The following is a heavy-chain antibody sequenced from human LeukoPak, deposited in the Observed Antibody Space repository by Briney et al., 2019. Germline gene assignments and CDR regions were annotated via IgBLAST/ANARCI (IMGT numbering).Heavy chain of an antibody. CDR2: ISAYNGNT. CDR1: GYTFTSYG. CDR3: ARGIMDSSGWYKGAPLIATRYMDV. Sequence: ASVKVSCKASGYTFTSYGISWVRQAPGQGLEWMGWISAYNGNTNYAQKLQGRVTMTTDTSTSTAYMELRSLRSDDTAVYYCARGIMDSSGWYKGAPLIATRYMDVWGKGTTVTVSS. J-gene: IGHJ6*03. V-gene: IGHV1-18*01. D-gene: IGHD6-19*01.